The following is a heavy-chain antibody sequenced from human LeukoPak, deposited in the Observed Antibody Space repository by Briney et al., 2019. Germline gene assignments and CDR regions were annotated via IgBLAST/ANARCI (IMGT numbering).Heavy chain of an antibody. J-gene: IGHJ4*02. Sequence: SQTLSLTCGISGGIVSSDSAAWNWIRQSPSRGLEWLGRTYYRSKWYKDYAVSVKSRITINPDTSKNQFSLQLNSVTSEDTAVYYCARDSGTYAGDFDYWGQGILVTVSS. D-gene: IGHD1-26*01. CDR3: ARDSGTYAGDFDY. CDR1: GGIVSSDSAA. CDR2: TYYRSKWYK. V-gene: IGHV6-1*01.